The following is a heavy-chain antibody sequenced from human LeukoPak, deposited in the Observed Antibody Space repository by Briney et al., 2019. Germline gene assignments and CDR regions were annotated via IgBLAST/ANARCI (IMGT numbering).Heavy chain of an antibody. Sequence: ASVKVSCKASGSTFTSYGISWVRQAPGQGLEWMGWISVYNGNTNYAQKLQGRVTMTTDTATSTAYLELRGQRSVELAENFCGRVGCSYGYGLDYWGQGTLVTVSS. V-gene: IGHV1-18*03. CDR1: GSTFTSYG. J-gene: IGHJ4*02. D-gene: IGHD5-18*01. CDR2: ISVYNGNT. CDR3: GRVGCSYGYGLDY.